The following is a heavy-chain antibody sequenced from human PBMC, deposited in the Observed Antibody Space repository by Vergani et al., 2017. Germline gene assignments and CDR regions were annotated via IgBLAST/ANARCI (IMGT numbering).Heavy chain of an antibody. Sequence: EVQLLESGGDLVQPGGSLRLSCAASGITFNHYAMTWVRPAPGKGLEWVSGISGSGGSTYYAGSVKGRFTISRDSSKNTLYLQMNSLSAGDTAVYYCAKANTSNSGYDYLYYYHAMDVWGKGTTVTVSS. CDR3: AKANTSNSGYDYLYYYHAMDV. V-gene: IGHV3-23*01. D-gene: IGHD5-12*01. CDR2: ISGSGGST. CDR1: GITFNHYA. J-gene: IGHJ6*04.